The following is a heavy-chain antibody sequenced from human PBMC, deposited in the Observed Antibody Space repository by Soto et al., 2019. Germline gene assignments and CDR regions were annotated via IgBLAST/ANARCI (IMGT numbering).Heavy chain of an antibody. CDR1: GFSFSLYA. Sequence: EVQLLESGGGLVQPGESLRLSCAASGFSFSLYAMTWVRQAPGKGLEWVSTISGTGSTYYADSVKGRFTISRDNSRATMYLQMNHLRAEDTAVYYCAKRDGAAAAGIDYWGQGNLVTVSS. CDR3: AKRDGAAAAGIDY. CDR2: ISGTGST. J-gene: IGHJ4*02. D-gene: IGHD6-13*01. V-gene: IGHV3-23*01.